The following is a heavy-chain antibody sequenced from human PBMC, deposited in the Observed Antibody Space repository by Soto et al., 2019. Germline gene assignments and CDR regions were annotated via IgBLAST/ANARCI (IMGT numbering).Heavy chain of an antibody. CDR1: GFTFINAW. D-gene: IGHD3-9*01. CDR2: IKTKSEGVTT. V-gene: IGHV3-15*01. J-gene: IGHJ4*02. Sequence: EVQLVESGGGLAKPGGSLRLSCAASGFTFINAWMSWVRQAPGKGLEWLGRIKTKSEGVTTDYAAPVKGRFTVSRDDSRNTLFLQMNSLKPEDTAVYYCTPMGRYFDWAFDQWGQGTLVTVSS. CDR3: TPMGRYFDWAFDQ.